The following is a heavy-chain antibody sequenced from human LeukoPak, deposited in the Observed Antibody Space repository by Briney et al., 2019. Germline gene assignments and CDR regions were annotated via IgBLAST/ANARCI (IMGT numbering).Heavy chain of an antibody. V-gene: IGHV3-23*01. D-gene: IGHD4-23*01. J-gene: IGHJ4*02. CDR1: GFTFSSYA. Sequence: GGSLRLSCAASGFTFSSYAMSWVRQAPGKGLEWVSAISGSGGSTHYADSVKGRFTISRDNSKNTLYLQMNSLRAEDTAVYYCAKIGTTVVTPIPNYFDYWGQGTLVTVSS. CDR3: AKIGTTVVTPIPNYFDY. CDR2: ISGSGGST.